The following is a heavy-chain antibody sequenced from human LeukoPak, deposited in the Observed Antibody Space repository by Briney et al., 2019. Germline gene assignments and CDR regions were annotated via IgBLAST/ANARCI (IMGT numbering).Heavy chain of an antibody. Sequence: GGSLRLSCGASGFTFSSYWMTWVRQAPGKGLEWVANIKGDGSARYYVDSVKGRFTISRDNAKNSLYLQMNSLRAEDTAVYYCAREGQQLVLDYWGQGTLVTVSS. J-gene: IGHJ4*02. CDR1: GFTFSSYW. V-gene: IGHV3-7*01. CDR2: IKGDGSAR. CDR3: AREGQQLVLDY. D-gene: IGHD6-13*01.